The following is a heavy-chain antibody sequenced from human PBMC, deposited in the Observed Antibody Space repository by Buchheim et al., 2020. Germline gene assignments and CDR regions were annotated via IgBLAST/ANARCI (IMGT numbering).Heavy chain of an antibody. J-gene: IGHJ2*01. Sequence: QVQLQESGPGLVKPSQTLSLTCTVSNGSISSDDFYWSWIRQHPGKGLEWIGYIYHSGTTYYNPSPRSPLDISRDTSKNQFSLNLDSVTAADTAIYYCATRPSDLSYWYFDLWGRGTL. D-gene: IGHD6-6*01. CDR2: IYHSGTT. CDR1: NGSISSDDFY. V-gene: IGHV4-31*01. CDR3: ATRPSDLSYWYFDL.